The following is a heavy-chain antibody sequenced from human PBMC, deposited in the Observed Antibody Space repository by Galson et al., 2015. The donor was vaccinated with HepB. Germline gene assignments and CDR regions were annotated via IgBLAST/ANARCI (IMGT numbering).Heavy chain of an antibody. D-gene: IGHD6-13*01. V-gene: IGHV3-30*04. CDR2: ISYDGSNK. CDR3: ARDYSSSQYYYYGMDV. Sequence: SLRLSCAASGFAFSSYAMHWVRQAPGKGLEWVAVISYDGSNKYYADSVKGRFTISRDNSKNTLYLQMNSLRAEDTAVYYCARDYSSSQYYYYGMDVWGQGTTVTVSS. J-gene: IGHJ6*02. CDR1: GFAFSSYA.